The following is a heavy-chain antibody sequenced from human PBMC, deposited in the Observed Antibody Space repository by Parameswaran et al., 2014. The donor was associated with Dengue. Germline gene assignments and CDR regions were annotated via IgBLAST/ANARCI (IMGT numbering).Heavy chain of an antibody. Sequence: WIRQPPGKGLEWIGEIYHSGSTNYNPSLKSRVTISVDKSKNQFSLKLSSVTAADTAVYYCARWIAVADAEGDRVFWFDPWGQGTLVTVSS. D-gene: IGHD6-19*01. CDR2: IYHSGST. CDR3: ARWIAVADAEGDRVFWFDP. V-gene: IGHV4-4*02. J-gene: IGHJ5*02.